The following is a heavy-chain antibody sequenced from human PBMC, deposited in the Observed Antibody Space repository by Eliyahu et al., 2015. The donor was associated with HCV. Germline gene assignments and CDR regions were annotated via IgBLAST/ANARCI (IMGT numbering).Heavy chain of an antibody. CDR2: INHRGST. D-gene: IGHD6-13*01. CDR1: GGSFSGYY. J-gene: IGHJ5*02. CDR3: ARRGITARLGFDP. V-gene: IGHV4-34*01. Sequence: QVQLQQWGAGLLKPSETLSLTCAVYGGSFSGYYWSWIRQPPGKGLEWIGEINHRGSTNYNPSLNSRVAMSVDTSKNQFSLWLNSVTAADTALYYCARRGITARLGFDPWGQGTLVTVSS.